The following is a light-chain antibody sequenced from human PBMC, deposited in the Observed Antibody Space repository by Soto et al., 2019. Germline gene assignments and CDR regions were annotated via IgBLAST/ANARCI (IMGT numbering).Light chain of an antibody. V-gene: IGKV2-30*01. Sequence: EVVMTQSPLSLPVTLGQPASISFRSSQSLLYSNGNTYLHWYQLRPGQSPRRLIYKVSNRDSGVPDRFGGSGSGTDFKLKISRGEAEDVGVYYGMQGTLTSTFGQGNKLEIQ. CDR3: MQGTLTST. J-gene: IGKJ2*01. CDR2: KVS. CDR1: QSLLYSNGNTY.